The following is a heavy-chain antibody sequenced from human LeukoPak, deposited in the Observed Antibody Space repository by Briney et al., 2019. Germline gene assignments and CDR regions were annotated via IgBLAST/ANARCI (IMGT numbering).Heavy chain of an antibody. CDR1: GFTFSSYS. CDR2: ISSSSSYI. Sequence: GGSLRLSCAASGFTFSSYSMNWVRQAPGKGLEWVSSISSSSSYIYYADSVKGRFTISRDNAKNSLYLQMNSLRAEDTAVYYCARDRVAAPPFDYWGQGTLVTVSS. J-gene: IGHJ4*02. V-gene: IGHV3-21*01. CDR3: ARDRVAAPPFDY. D-gene: IGHD6-6*01.